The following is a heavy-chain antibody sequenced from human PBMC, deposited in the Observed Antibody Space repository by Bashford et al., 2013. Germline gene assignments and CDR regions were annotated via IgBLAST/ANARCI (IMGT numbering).Heavy chain of an antibody. J-gene: IGHJ4*02. Sequence: VRQAPGKGLEWISYISSSSNIIYYADSVKGRFTISRDNARNSLYLQMNSLRDEDTALYYCAGGMVGALVAFNYWGQGTLVTVSS. CDR3: AGGMVGALVAFNY. CDR2: ISSSSNII. V-gene: IGHV3-48*02. D-gene: IGHD1-26*01.